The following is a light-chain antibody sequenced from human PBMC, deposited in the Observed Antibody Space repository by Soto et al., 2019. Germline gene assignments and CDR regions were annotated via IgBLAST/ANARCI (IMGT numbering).Light chain of an antibody. J-gene: IGLJ7*01. V-gene: IGLV4-69*01. Sequence: QPVLTQSPSASASLGASVKLTCTLSSGHSNYAIAWHQQQPEKGPRYLVKVNSGGSHIKGDGIPDRVPGPRSGAEPYLFISSLQSEDEADYYCQTWGTASAIVVFGGGTQLTVL. CDR1: SGHSNYA. CDR3: QTWGTASAIVV. CDR2: VNSGGSH.